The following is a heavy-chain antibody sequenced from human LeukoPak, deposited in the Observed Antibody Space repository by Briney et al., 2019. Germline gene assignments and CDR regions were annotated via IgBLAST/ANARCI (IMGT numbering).Heavy chain of an antibody. D-gene: IGHD1-14*01. J-gene: IGHJ3*02. CDR2: IYYSGST. CDR1: GGSISSSSYY. CDR3: ASSNHPEDHTRAFDI. Sequence: PSETLSLTCTVSGGSISSSSYYWGWIRQPPGMGLEWIGSIYYSGSTYYHPSLKSRVTISVDTSKNQFSLMLSSVTAADTAVYYCASSNHPEDHTRAFDIWGQGTMVTVAS. V-gene: IGHV4-39*01.